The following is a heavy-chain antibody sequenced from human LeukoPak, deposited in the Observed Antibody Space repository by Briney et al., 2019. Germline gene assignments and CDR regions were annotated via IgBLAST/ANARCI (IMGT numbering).Heavy chain of an antibody. CDR1: GFTFGDYA. J-gene: IGHJ4*02. CDR2: IRSKAYGGTT. Sequence: GGSLRLSCTASGFTFGDYAMSWFRQAPGKGLEWVGFIRSKAYGGTTEYAASVKGRFTISRDDSKSIAYLQMNSLKTEDTAEYYCTRVGPLRYFDWHSAWFDYWGQGTLVTVSS. D-gene: IGHD3-9*01. V-gene: IGHV3-49*03. CDR3: TRVGPLRYFDWHSAWFDY.